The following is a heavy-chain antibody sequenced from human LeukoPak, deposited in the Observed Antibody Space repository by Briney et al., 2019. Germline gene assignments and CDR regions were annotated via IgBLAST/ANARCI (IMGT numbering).Heavy chain of an antibody. CDR1: GFTFSSYG. D-gene: IGHD5-18*01. CDR3: AKERGGGGYSYGQYYFDY. V-gene: IGHV3-33*06. Sequence: GGSLRLSCAASGFTFSSYGMHWVRQAPGKGLEWVAVIWYDGSSKYYADSVKGRFTISRDNSKNTLYLQMNSLRAEDTAVYYCAKERGGGGYSYGQYYFDYWGQGTLVTVSS. CDR2: IWYDGSSK. J-gene: IGHJ4*02.